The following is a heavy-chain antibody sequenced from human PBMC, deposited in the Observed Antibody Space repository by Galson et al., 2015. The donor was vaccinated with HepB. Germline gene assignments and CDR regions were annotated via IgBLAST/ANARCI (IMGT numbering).Heavy chain of an antibody. CDR1: GGSIGSYY. Sequence: SETLSLTCTVSGGSIGSYYWSWIRQPPGKGLEWIGYIYYSGSTNYNPSLKSRVTISVDTSKNQFSLKLSSVTAADTAVYYCARHDQAVAGTGAFDIWGQGTMVTVSS. CDR2: IYYSGST. CDR3: ARHDQAVAGTGAFDI. D-gene: IGHD6-19*01. J-gene: IGHJ3*02. V-gene: IGHV4-59*08.